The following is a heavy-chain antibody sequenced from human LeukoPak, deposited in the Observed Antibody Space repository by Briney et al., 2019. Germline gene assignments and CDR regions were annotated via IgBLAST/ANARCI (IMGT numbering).Heavy chain of an antibody. D-gene: IGHD2-2*01. CDR2: ISYDGSNK. V-gene: IGHV3-30-3*01. CDR1: GFTFSSYA. Sequence: SGRSLRLSCAASGFTFSSYAMRWVRQAPGKGLEWVAVISYDGSNKYYADSVKGRFTISRDNTKNTLYLQMNSLRAEDTAVYYCARDPGADQLLSYYYYGMDVWGQGTTVTVSS. CDR3: ARDPGADQLLSYYYYGMDV. J-gene: IGHJ6*02.